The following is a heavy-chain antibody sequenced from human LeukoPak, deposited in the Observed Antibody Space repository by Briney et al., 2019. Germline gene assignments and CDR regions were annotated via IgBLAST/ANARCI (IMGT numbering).Heavy chain of an antibody. J-gene: IGHJ3*02. CDR3: ARGLQENLAWLQAFSAFDI. Sequence: ASVKVSCKASGYTFTSYGISWVRQAPGQGLEWMGWISAYSGDTNYAQKLQGRVTMTTDTSTSTAYMELRSLRSDDTAVYYCARGLQENLAWLQAFSAFDIWGQGTMVTVSS. D-gene: IGHD6-19*01. CDR2: ISAYSGDT. V-gene: IGHV1-18*01. CDR1: GYTFTSYG.